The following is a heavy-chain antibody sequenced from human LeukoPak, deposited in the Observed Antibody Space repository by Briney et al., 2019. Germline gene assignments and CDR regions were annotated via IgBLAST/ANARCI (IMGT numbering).Heavy chain of an antibody. CDR1: GFTFSSYG. CDR2: ISYDGSNK. CDR3: AKEGGDYPLVYFDY. V-gene: IGHV3-30*18. D-gene: IGHD4-17*01. Sequence: PGGSLRLSCAASGFTFSSYGMHWVRQAPGKRLEWVAVISYDGSNKYYADSVKGRFTISRDNSKNTLYLQMNSLRAEDTAVYYCAKEGGDYPLVYFDYWGQGTLVTVSS. J-gene: IGHJ4*02.